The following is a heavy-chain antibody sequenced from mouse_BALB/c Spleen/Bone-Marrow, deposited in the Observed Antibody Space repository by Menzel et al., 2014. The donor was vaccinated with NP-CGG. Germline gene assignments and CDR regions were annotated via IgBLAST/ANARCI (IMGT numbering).Heavy chain of an antibody. J-gene: IGHJ2*01. Sequence: EVQLQQSGAELVRSGASVKLSCTVSGFNIKDYYMHWVKQRPEQGLEWIGWIDPGNGDTEYAPKFQGKATMTADTSSNTAYLQLSSLASGDTAVYYCNAEHGNYHYFDYWGQGTTLTVSS. V-gene: IGHV14-4*02. D-gene: IGHD6-1*01. CDR2: IDPGNGDT. CDR1: GFNIKDYY. CDR3: NAEHGNYHYFDY.